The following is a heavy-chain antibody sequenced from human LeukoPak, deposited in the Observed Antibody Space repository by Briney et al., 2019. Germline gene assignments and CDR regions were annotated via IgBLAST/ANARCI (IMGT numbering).Heavy chain of an antibody. V-gene: IGHV4-4*07. Sequence: SETLSLTCAVYGGSFSGYYWSWIRQPAGKGLEWIGRIYTSGSTNYNPSLKSRVTMSVDTSKNQFSLKLSSVTTADTAVYYCARDVLDYYDSSGFQRPYYYYMDVWGKGTTVTVSS. D-gene: IGHD3-22*01. CDR3: ARDVLDYYDSSGFQRPYYYYMDV. CDR1: GGSFSGYY. J-gene: IGHJ6*03. CDR2: IYTSGST.